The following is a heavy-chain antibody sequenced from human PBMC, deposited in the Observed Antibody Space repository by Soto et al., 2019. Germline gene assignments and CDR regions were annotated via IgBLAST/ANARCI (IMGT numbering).Heavy chain of an antibody. J-gene: IGHJ5*02. V-gene: IGHV3-48*01. CDR1: GFTFSSYS. Sequence: QPGGCLGLASAASGFTFSSYSMDWVRQAPGKGLEWVSYISSSSSTIYYADSVKGRFTISRDNAKNSLYLQMNSLRAEDTAVYYCAGQGGSRLNWFDPWGQGTLVTVSS. CDR2: ISSSSSTI. CDR3: AGQGGSRLNWFDP. D-gene: IGHD6-13*01.